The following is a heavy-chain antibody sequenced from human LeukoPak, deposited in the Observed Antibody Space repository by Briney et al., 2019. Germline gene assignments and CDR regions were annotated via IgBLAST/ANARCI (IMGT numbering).Heavy chain of an antibody. CDR2: ISGSGGST. Sequence: PGGSLRLSCAATGFTFSSYAMSWVRQAPGKGLEWVSAISGSGGSTYYADSVKGRFTISRDNSKNTLYLQMNSLRAEDTAVYYCAKDRTTNVDTATYFDYWGRGTLVTVSS. V-gene: IGHV3-23*01. CDR1: GFTFSSYA. CDR3: AKDRTTNVDTATYFDY. D-gene: IGHD5-18*01. J-gene: IGHJ4*02.